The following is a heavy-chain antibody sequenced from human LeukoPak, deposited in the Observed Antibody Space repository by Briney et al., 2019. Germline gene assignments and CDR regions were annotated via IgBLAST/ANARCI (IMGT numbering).Heavy chain of an antibody. J-gene: IGHJ3*02. Sequence: GGSLRLSCAASGLTVSSIHMVWVRQAPGKGLEWVSVSYTGGNSYYADSVKARFIISRDISKNTLYLQMNSLRAEDSALYYCARGGRGSAAVVAPRSFDIWGQGTMVTVSS. V-gene: IGHV3-53*01. D-gene: IGHD3-22*01. CDR2: SYTGGNS. CDR3: ARGGRGSAAVVAPRSFDI. CDR1: GLTVSSIH.